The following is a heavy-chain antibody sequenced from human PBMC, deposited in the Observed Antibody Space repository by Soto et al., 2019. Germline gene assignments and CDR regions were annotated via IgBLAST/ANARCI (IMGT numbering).Heavy chain of an antibody. J-gene: IGHJ4*02. CDR3: AKGARFRDGDHVESY. CDR1: GFTFSSYG. Sequence: QVQLVESGGGVVQPGRSLRLSCAASGFTFSSYGMHWVRQAPGKGLEWVAVISYDGSNKYYADSVKGRFTISRDNSKNTLYLQMNSLRAEDTAVYYCAKGARFRDGDHVESYWGQGTLVTVSS. D-gene: IGHD4-17*01. V-gene: IGHV3-30*18. CDR2: ISYDGSNK.